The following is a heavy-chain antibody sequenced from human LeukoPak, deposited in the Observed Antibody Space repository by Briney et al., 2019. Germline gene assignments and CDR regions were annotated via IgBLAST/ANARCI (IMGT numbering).Heavy chain of an antibody. CDR1: GFTFSNNW. D-gene: IGHD6-19*01. Sequence: GGSLRLSCAASGFTFSNNWMHWVRQAPGKGLVWVSQINSDGSSTNYADSVKGRFTISRDNTKNSLFLQMNSLRAEDTAVYYCYSTGWYEYYYTGMDVWGQGTTVTVSS. V-gene: IGHV3-74*01. J-gene: IGHJ6*02. CDR3: YSTGWYEYYYTGMDV. CDR2: INSDGSST.